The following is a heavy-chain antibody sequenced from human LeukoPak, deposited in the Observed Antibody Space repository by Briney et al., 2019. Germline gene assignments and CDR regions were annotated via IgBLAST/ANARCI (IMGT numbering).Heavy chain of an antibody. D-gene: IGHD5-18*01. CDR3: ARGYSAFDH. J-gene: IGHJ4*01. V-gene: IGHV4-61*08. CDR2: VYHNGNI. CDR1: GDPISSHSDY. Sequence: SETLSLACTVSGDPISSHSDYKWTWIRQPPGKGLEWIGYVYHNGNINYNPFLGSRLTISVDTSKNQFSLRLTSVTAADTAVYFCARGYSAFDHWGHGTLVTVSS.